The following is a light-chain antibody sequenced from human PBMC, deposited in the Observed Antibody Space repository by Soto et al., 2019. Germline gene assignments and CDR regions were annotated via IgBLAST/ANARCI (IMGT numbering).Light chain of an antibody. J-gene: IGKJ1*01. Sequence: EIVLTQSPATLSLSPGERSTLSCRASQSVSSSYLAWYQQKPGQPPRLLIYGASTRATGIPDRFSGSGSGTDFTLTISSLEPEDFAVFYCQQYGSSPRTFGQGTKVDIK. CDR1: QSVSSSY. V-gene: IGKV3-20*01. CDR2: GAS. CDR3: QQYGSSPRT.